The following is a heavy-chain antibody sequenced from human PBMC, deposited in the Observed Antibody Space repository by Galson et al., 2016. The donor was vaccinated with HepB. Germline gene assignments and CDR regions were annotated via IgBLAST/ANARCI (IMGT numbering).Heavy chain of an antibody. D-gene: IGHD3-3*01. J-gene: IGHJ5*02. CDR1: GGSFSGFY. CDR3: ARDGYQYVSGHLDP. Sequence: SETLSHTCAVNGGSFSGFYWSWIRQTPERGLEWTGEINDRGTSDYSPSLASRASISLDTSKSQVSLKVYSVTTADTAVYYCARDGYQYVSGHLDPWGPGILVTVSS. V-gene: IGHV4-34*01. CDR2: INDRGTS.